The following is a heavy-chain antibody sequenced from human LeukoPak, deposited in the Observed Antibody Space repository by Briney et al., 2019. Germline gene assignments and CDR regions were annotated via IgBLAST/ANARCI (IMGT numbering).Heavy chain of an antibody. D-gene: IGHD3-3*01. CDR1: GGSISSYY. J-gene: IGHJ4*02. CDR2: IYTSGST. Sequence: PSETLSLTCTVSGGSISSYYWSWIRQPAGKGLEWIGRIYTSGSTNYNPSLKSRVTMSVDTSKNQFSLKLSSVTAADTAVYYCARARDIYDFWSAYHKGVNYFDYWGQGTLVTVSS. V-gene: IGHV4-4*07. CDR3: ARARDIYDFWSAYHKGVNYFDY.